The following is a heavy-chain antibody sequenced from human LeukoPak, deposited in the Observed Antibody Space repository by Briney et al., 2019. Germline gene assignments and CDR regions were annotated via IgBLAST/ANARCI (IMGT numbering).Heavy chain of an antibody. CDR2: IYYSGST. J-gene: IGHJ4*02. D-gene: IGHD3-10*01. CDR3: TRHNYYGSGRNFDF. Sequence: SETLSLTCAVYGGSFSEYYWSWTRQPPGRGLEWIGIIYYSGSTSYNPSLKSRVAISADTSKNQFSLKLSSVTAADTAVYYCTRHNYYGSGRNFDFWGQGTLVTVSS. V-gene: IGHV4-34*01. CDR1: GGSFSEYY.